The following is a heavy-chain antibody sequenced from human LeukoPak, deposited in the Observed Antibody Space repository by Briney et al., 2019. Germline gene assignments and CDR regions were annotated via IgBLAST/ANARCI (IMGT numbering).Heavy chain of an antibody. D-gene: IGHD6-13*01. CDR2: INPNSGGT. CDR1: GYTFIGYY. V-gene: IGHV1-2*02. Sequence: ASVKVSCKASGYTFIGYYMHWVRQAPGQGLEWMGWINPNSGGTNYAQKFQGRVTMTRDTSISTAYMELSRLRSDDTAVYYCARGGIAAAGRSPYYYYMDVWGKGTTVTVSS. CDR3: ARGGIAAAGRSPYYYYMDV. J-gene: IGHJ6*03.